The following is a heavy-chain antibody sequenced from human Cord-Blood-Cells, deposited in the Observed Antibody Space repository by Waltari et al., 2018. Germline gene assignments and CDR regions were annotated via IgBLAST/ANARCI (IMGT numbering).Heavy chain of an antibody. Sequence: QVQLQESGPGLVKPSETLSLTCAVSGYSISSGYYWGWIRQPPGKGLEWIGSIYHSGSTYYNPSLKGRVTISVDTSKNQFSLKLSSVTAADTAVYYCARDRNWNNWFDPWGQGTLVTVSS. CDR1: GYSISSGYY. CDR3: ARDRNWNNWFDP. V-gene: IGHV4-38-2*02. CDR2: IYHSGST. D-gene: IGHD1-1*01. J-gene: IGHJ5*02.